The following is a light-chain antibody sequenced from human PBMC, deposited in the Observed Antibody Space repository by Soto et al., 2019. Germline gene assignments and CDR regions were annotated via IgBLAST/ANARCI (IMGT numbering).Light chain of an antibody. CDR2: GAS. J-gene: IGKJ2*01. V-gene: IGKV3-15*01. CDR1: QSISSN. Sequence: EIVMTQSPATLSMSPGERATLSCRASQSISSNLAWYQQKPGQAPRLLIYGASTRATGIPARFSGSGSGTDFTLTISSLQSEDFAIYHCQQYNNWPPLYTFGQGTKLENK. CDR3: QQYNNWPPLYT.